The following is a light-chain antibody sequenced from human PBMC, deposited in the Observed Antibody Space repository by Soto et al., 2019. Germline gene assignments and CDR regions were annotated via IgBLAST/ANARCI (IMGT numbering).Light chain of an antibody. CDR1: QTVSTSY. CDR2: GAS. CDR3: QQYYSWPRT. V-gene: IGKV3-15*01. Sequence: SQSPGTLSLNQGERATLSCRASQTVSTSYLAWYQQKPGQAPRLLIFGASARPTGIPARISGSGSGTEFTLTISSLRSEDFAVYFCQQYYSWPRTFGQGTKVAIK. J-gene: IGKJ1*01.